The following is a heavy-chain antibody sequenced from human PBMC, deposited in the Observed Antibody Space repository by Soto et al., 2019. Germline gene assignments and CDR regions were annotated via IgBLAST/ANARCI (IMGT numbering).Heavy chain of an antibody. CDR3: ARDRLARGIPVAGRIDY. CDR1: GFIFSQYS. CDR2: ISSTGAVM. V-gene: IGHV3-21*01. D-gene: IGHD6-19*01. J-gene: IGHJ4*02. Sequence: GGSLRLSCAASGFIFSQYSMNWVRQAPGKGLEWVSSISSTGAVMYYADSVKGRFTISRDDADNSLYLQMNSLRVEDTAVYYCARDRLARGIPVAGRIDYWGQGALVTVSS.